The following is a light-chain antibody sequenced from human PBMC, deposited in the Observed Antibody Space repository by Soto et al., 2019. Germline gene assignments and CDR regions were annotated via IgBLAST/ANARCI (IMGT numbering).Light chain of an antibody. CDR2: DAS. J-gene: IGKJ2*01. V-gene: IGKV1-5*01. CDR3: QQYSSYSYT. CDR1: QSINIW. Sequence: DIPMTQSPSTLSASVGDRVTITCRASQSINIWLAWYQQKPGKAPKFLIYDASSLESGVPSRFSGSGSGTEFTLTINSLQPDDFATYYCQQYSSYSYTFGQGTKLEIK.